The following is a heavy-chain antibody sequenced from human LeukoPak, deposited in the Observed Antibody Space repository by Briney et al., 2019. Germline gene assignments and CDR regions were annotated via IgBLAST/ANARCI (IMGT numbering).Heavy chain of an antibody. J-gene: IGHJ4*02. Sequence: PGGSLRLSCAASGFTFSIYGMHWVRQAPGKGLEWVAVIWYDGSNKYYADSVKGRFTISRDNSKNTLYLQMNSLRAEDTAVYYCARVKGYGVFDYWGQGTLVTVPS. CDR2: IWYDGSNK. D-gene: IGHD5-12*01. V-gene: IGHV3-33*01. CDR1: GFTFSIYG. CDR3: ARVKGYGVFDY.